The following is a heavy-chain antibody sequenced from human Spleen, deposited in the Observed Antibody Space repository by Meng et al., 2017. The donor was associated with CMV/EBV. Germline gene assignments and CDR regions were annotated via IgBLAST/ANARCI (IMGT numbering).Heavy chain of an antibody. V-gene: IGHV1-69*10. D-gene: IGHD3-10*01. CDR3: AADFSGGVVFDY. Sequence: SVKVSCKTSGGTFSSYTISWVRQAPGQGLEWMGWIIPMLGITNYAQKFQGRVTITADKSTSTAYMELSSLRSDDTAVYYCAADFSGGVVFDYWGQGTLVTVSS. CDR1: GGTFSSYT. J-gene: IGHJ4*02. CDR2: IIPMLGIT.